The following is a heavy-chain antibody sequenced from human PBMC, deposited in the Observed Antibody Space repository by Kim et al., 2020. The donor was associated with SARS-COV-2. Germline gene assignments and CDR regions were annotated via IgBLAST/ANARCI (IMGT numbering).Heavy chain of an antibody. V-gene: IGHV4-39*01. Sequence: SETLSLTCTVSGGSISSSSYYWGWIRQPPGKGLEWIGSIYYSGSTYYNPSLKSRVTISVDTSKNQFSLKLSSVTAADTAVYYCARQWDLDYWGQGTLVTVSS. J-gene: IGHJ4*02. CDR2: IYYSGST. D-gene: IGHD1-26*01. CDR3: ARQWDLDY. CDR1: GGSISSSSYY.